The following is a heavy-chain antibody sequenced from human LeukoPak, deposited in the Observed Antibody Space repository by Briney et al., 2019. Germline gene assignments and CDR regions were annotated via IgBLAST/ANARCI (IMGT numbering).Heavy chain of an antibody. CDR3: ARDSLGTLSAFDI. V-gene: IGHV4-31*03. CDR2: IYYSGST. J-gene: IGHJ3*02. Sequence: SETLSLTCTVSGGSISSGGYYWSWIRQHPGKGLEWIGYIYYSGSTYYNPSLKRRVTISVDTSKNQFSLKLSSVTAADTAVYYCARDSLGTLSAFDIWGQGTMVTVSS. D-gene: IGHD7-27*01. CDR1: GGSISSGGYY.